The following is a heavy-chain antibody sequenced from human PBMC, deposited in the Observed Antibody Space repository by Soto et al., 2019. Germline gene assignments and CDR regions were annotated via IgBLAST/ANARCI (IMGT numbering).Heavy chain of an antibody. CDR3: ARVPGSSSETYYFDY. D-gene: IGHD6-6*01. CDR1: GYTFTGYY. V-gene: IGHV1-2*04. CDR2: INPNSGGT. Sequence: QVQLVQSGAEVKKPGASVKVSCKASGYTFTGYYMHWVRQAPGQGLEWMGWINPNSGGTNYAQKFQGWVTMTRDTSISTADMELSRLRSDDTAVYYCARVPGSSSETYYFDYWGQGTLVTVSS. J-gene: IGHJ4*02.